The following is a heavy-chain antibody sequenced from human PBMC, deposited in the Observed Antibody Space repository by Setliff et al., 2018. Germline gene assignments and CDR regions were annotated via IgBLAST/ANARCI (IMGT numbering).Heavy chain of an antibody. Sequence: NPGGSLRLSCAASGYTFISYALHWVRQAPGQRLQWMGWINPASGNTKYSQEFQGRVTITRDTSATAVYMELSSLRSDDMAVYYCARKGPNSSSHVFGYWGQGTLVTVS. D-gene: IGHD3-16*01. CDR2: INPASGNT. CDR1: GYTFISYA. V-gene: IGHV1-3*03. J-gene: IGHJ4*02. CDR3: ARKGPNSSSHVFGY.